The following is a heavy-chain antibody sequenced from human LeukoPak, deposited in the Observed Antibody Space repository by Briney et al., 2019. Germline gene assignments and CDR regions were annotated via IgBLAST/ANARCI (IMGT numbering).Heavy chain of an antibody. Sequence: GRSLRLSCAACGFTFSSYAMHWVRQAPGKGLEWVAVISYDGSNKYYADSVKGRFTISRDNSKNTLYLQMNSLRAEDTAVYYCARVGAAAGRADAFDIWGQGAMVTVSS. D-gene: IGHD6-13*01. CDR2: ISYDGSNK. V-gene: IGHV3-30*04. J-gene: IGHJ3*02. CDR3: ARVGAAAGRADAFDI. CDR1: GFTFSSYA.